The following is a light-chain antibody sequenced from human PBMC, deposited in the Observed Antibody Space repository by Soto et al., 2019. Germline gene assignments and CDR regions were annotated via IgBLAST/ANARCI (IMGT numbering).Light chain of an antibody. V-gene: IGLV1-40*01. Sequence: QSVLTQPPSVSGAPGQRVTMSCTGSSSNIGAGYDVHWYQQLPGTAPKLLISGNTNRPSGVPDRFSGSKSGTSASLAITGLQAEDEADHYCQSYDSSLSGYVFGTGTKVTVL. J-gene: IGLJ1*01. CDR1: SSNIGAGYD. CDR3: QSYDSSLSGYV. CDR2: GNT.